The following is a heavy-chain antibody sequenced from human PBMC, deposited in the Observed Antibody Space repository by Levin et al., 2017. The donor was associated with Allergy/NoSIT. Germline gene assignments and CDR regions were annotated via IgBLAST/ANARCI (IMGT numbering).Heavy chain of an antibody. CDR1: GFTFSSYS. J-gene: IGHJ6*02. Sequence: GGSLRLSCAASGFTFSSYSMNWVRQAPGKGLEWVSSISSSSSYIYYADSVKGRFTISRDNAKNSLYLQMNSLRAEDTAVYYCARDLMGATSYYYYGMDVWGQGTTVTVSS. CDR2: ISSSSSYI. CDR3: ARDLMGATSYYYYGMDV. D-gene: IGHD1-26*01. V-gene: IGHV3-21*01.